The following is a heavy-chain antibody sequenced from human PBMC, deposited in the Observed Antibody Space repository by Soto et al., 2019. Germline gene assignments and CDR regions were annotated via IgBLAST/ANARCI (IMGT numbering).Heavy chain of an antibody. CDR2: ISTYNGNT. Sequence: ASVKVSCKASGYTFTSYGISWVRQAPGQGLEWMGWISTYNGNTNYAQKLQGRVTMTTDTSTSTAYMELRSLRSDDTAVYYCARSNIAALAFWFDPWGQGTLVTVSS. CDR1: GYTFTSYG. V-gene: IGHV1-18*01. J-gene: IGHJ5*02. CDR3: ARSNIAALAFWFDP. D-gene: IGHD6-6*01.